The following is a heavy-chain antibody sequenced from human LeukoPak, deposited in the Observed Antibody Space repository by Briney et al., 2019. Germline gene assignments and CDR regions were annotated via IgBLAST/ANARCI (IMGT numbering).Heavy chain of an antibody. CDR2: INQDGSQK. J-gene: IGHJ4*02. CDR3: ARDWFDGDYDRFDY. V-gene: IGHV3-7*03. Sequence: RPGGSLRLSCAVSGFTFSSYWMSWFRQAPGKGLEWVANINQDGSQKFSVDSVKGRFTISRDNAKNSLSLQMNSLRVEDTAVYYCARDWFDGDYDRFDYWGQGTLVTVSS. CDR1: GFTFSSYW. D-gene: IGHD4-17*01.